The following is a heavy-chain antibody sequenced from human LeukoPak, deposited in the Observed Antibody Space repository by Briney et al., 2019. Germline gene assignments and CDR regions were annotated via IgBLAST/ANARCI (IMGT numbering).Heavy chain of an antibody. CDR1: GYTFTSYG. Sequence: ASVKVSCKASGYTFTSYGISWVRQAPGQGLEWMGWISAYNGNTNYAQKLQGRVTMTTDTSTSTAYMELRSLRSDDTAVYYCARVNYYDSSGYYRSPLDYWGQGTLVTVSS. CDR2: ISAYNGNT. J-gene: IGHJ4*02. CDR3: ARVNYYDSSGYYRSPLDY. D-gene: IGHD3-22*01. V-gene: IGHV1-18*01.